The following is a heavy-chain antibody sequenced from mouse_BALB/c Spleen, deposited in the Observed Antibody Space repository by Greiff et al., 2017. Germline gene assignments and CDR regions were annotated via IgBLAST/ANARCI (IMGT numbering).Heavy chain of an antibody. CDR3: ARSSSYYGSSYWYFDV. CDR1: GFTFSSYA. J-gene: IGHJ1*01. D-gene: IGHD1-1*01. Sequence: DVMLVESGGGLVKPGGSLKLSCAASGFTFSSYAMSWVRQSPEKRLEWVAEISSGGSYTYYPDTVTGRFTISRDNAKNTLYLEMSSLRSEDTAMYYCARSSSYYGSSYWYFDVWGAGTTVTVSS. V-gene: IGHV5-9-4*01. CDR2: ISSGGSYT.